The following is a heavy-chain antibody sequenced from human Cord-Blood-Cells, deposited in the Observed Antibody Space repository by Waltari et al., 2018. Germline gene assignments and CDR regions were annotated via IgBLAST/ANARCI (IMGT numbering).Heavy chain of an antibody. D-gene: IGHD4-17*01. CDR1: GFTFSSYA. J-gene: IGHJ6*03. CDR3: AKRHGDYFYYYYYMDV. CDR2: ISGSGGST. Sequence: EVQLLESGGGLVQPGGSLRLSCAASGFTFSSYAMSWVRQAPGKGLEWVSAISGSGGSTYYADSVKGRFTISRDNSKNTLYLQMNSRRAEDTAVYYCAKRHGDYFYYYYYMDVWGKGTTVTVSS. V-gene: IGHV3-23*01.